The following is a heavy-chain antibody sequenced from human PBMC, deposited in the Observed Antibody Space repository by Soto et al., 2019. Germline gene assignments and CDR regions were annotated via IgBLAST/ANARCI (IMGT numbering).Heavy chain of an antibody. D-gene: IGHD3-10*01. V-gene: IGHV1-2*02. CDR2: INPNSGGT. J-gene: IGHJ6*02. CDR1: GYTFTGYY. Sequence: ASVKVSCKASGYTFTGYYVHWVRQAPGQGLEWMGWINPNSGGTNYAQKFQGRVTMTRDTSISTAYMELSRLRSDDTAVYYCARDQLGEISYYYYGMDVWGQGTTVTVSS. CDR3: ARDQLGEISYYYYGMDV.